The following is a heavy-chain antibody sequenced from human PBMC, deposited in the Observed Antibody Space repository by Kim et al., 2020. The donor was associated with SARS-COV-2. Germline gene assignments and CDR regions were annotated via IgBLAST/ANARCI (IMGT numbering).Heavy chain of an antibody. V-gene: IGHV6-1*01. CDR1: GDSVSSNSAS. CDR3: VRVSRGSSDFNY. D-gene: IGHD6-6*01. CDR2: TYYRSKWSY. J-gene: IGHJ4*02. Sequence: SQTLSLTCAISGDSVSSNSASWTWIRQSPSRGLEWLGRTYYRSKWSYAYAVSVKGRITINPDTSKNQFSLQLNSVTPEDKAVYYCVRVSRGSSDFNYWGQGTLVTVSS.